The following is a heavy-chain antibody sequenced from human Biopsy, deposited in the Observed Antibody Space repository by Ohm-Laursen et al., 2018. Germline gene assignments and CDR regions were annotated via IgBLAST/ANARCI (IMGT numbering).Heavy chain of an antibody. CDR1: GGSISSSSYF. CDR2: INHSGRT. Sequence: GTLSLTWAVSGGSISSSSYFWGWIRQTPGKGLEWIGEINHSGRTNYNPSLKSRFTISVDTSKNQFSLKVRSVTAADTAVYYCVRGVDYYDPYHYYALDVWGQGTTVTVSS. J-gene: IGHJ6*02. V-gene: IGHV4-39*07. D-gene: IGHD3-22*01. CDR3: VRGVDYYDPYHYYALDV.